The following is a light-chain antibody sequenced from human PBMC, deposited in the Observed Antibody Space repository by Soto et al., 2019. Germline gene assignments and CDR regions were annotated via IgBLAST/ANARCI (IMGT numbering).Light chain of an antibody. CDR3: VSWDDSLKAVV. CDR1: SSNIGSNT. Sequence: QSVLTQPPPASGTPGQRVTISCSGSSSNIGSNTVNWYQQFPGTAPKLLIYSTDQWPSGVPDRFSGSKSGTSASLAISGLQSEDEADYYCVSWDDSLKAVVFGGGTKLTVL. V-gene: IGLV1-44*01. J-gene: IGLJ2*01. CDR2: STD.